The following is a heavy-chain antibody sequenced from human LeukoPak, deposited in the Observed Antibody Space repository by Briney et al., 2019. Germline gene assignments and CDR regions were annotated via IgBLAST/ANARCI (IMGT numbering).Heavy chain of an antibody. V-gene: IGHV3-30*02. J-gene: IGHJ4*02. D-gene: IGHD5-12*01. CDR1: GFTFSSYG. Sequence: GGSLRLSCAASGFTFSSYGMHWVRQAPGKGLEWVTFIRYDGSNKYYADSVKGRFTISRDNAKNTLYLQMDSLRADDTAVYYCVRGGSPSEYWGQGTLVTVSS. CDR2: IRYDGSNK. CDR3: VRGGSPSEY.